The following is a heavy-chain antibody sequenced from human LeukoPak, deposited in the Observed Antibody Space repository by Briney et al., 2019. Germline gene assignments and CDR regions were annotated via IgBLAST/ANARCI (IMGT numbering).Heavy chain of an antibody. CDR3: ARGSYRFGAVADQDY. CDR2: ISAYNGNT. V-gene: IGHV1-18*01. CDR1: GYTFTSYG. D-gene: IGHD6-19*01. Sequence: ASVKVSCKASGYTFTSYGISWVRQAPGQGLEWMGWISAYNGNTNYAQKLQGRVTKTTDTSTSTAYMELRSLRSDDTAVYYCARGSYRFGAVADQDYWGQGTLVTVSS. J-gene: IGHJ4*02.